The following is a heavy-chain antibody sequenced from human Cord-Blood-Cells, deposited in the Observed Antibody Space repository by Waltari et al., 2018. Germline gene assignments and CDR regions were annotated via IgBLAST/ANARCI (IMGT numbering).Heavy chain of an antibody. CDR2: IKQDESEK. CDR3: ARDAQGDY. CDR1: GFTFCGYW. Sequence: EVQLLESGGGLVKPGVFLSVDCAVSGFTFCGYWMGWVRQAPGKGLDGVANIKQDESEKYYVDSVKGRFTISRDNAKNALYLQMNSLRAEDTAVYYCARDAQGDYWGQGTLVTVSS. J-gene: IGHJ4*02. V-gene: IGHV3-7*05.